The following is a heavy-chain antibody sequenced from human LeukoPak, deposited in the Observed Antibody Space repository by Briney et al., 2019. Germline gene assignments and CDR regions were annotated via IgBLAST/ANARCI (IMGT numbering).Heavy chain of an antibody. CDR3: XKVPKAPPSSLWQQLERYYFDY. D-gene: IGHD6-13*01. CDR1: GFTFSSXX. Sequence: GGSLRLSCAXSGFTFSSXXXXXXXQAPGKGXXXXXXXXXXXXXTYYGDSVKGRFTISRDNSKNTLFLQMNNLRADDTAVYYCXKVPKAPPSSLWQQLERYYFDYWGQGTLVTVSS. V-gene: IGHV3-23*02. J-gene: IGHJ4*02. CDR2: XXXXXXXT.